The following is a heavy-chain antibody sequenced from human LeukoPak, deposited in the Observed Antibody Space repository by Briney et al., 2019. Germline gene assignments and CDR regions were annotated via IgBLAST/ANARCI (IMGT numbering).Heavy chain of an antibody. CDR1: GFTFSSYA. CDR2: ISGSGGST. V-gene: IGHV3-23*01. Sequence: GGSLRLSCAASGFTFSSYAMSWVRQAPGKRLEWVSAISGSGGSTYYADSVKGRFTISRDNSKNTLYLQMNSLRAEDTAVYYCAKDPIRGYYYGMDVWGQGTTVTVSS. CDR3: AKDPIRGYYYGMDV. J-gene: IGHJ6*02.